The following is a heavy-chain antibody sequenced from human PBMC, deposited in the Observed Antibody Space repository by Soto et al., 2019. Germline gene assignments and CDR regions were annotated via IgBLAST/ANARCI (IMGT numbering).Heavy chain of an antibody. D-gene: IGHD4-17*01. CDR3: ARYYGDYYPDAFDI. CDR1: GFTFSSYA. V-gene: IGHV3-30-3*01. Sequence: PGGSLRLSCAASGFTFSSYAMHWVRQAPGKGLEWVAVISYDGSNKYYADSVKGRFTISRDNSKNTLYLQMNSLRAEDTAVYYCARYYGDYYPDAFDIWGQGTMVTVSS. CDR2: ISYDGSNK. J-gene: IGHJ3*02.